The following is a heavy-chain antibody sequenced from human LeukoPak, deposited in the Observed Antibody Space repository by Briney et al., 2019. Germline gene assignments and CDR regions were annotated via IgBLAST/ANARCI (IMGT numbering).Heavy chain of an antibody. V-gene: IGHV1-8*03. CDR2: MNPNSGNT. CDR1: GYTFTSYD. J-gene: IGHJ3*02. D-gene: IGHD6-19*01. Sequence: ASVKVSCKASGYTFTSYDINWVRQATGQGLEWMGWMNPNSGNTGYAQKFQGRVTITRNTSTSTAYMELSSLRSEDTAVYYCARSVPSDSSGWDTNAFDIWGQGTMVTVSS. CDR3: ARSVPSDSSGWDTNAFDI.